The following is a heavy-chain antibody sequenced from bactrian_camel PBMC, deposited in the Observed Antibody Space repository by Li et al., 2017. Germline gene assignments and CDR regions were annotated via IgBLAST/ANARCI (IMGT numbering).Heavy chain of an antibody. CDR1: TDTYSRLC. Sequence: VQLVESGGGSVQAGGSLTLSCAATTDTYSRLCMAWFRQAPGKEREGVASIKTFGGSTWYADSVKGRFTISRDPAKNTLYLQMNSLKPEDTAVYYCAARAGFSATWCGVANAYAYWGQGTQVTVS. J-gene: IGHJ4*01. V-gene: IGHV3S1*01. CDR3: AARAGFSATWCGVANAYAY. D-gene: IGHD5*01. CDR2: IKTFGGST.